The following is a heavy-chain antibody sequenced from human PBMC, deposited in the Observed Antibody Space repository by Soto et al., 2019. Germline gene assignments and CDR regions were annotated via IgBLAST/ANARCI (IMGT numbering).Heavy chain of an antibody. Sequence: GGSLRLSCAASGFTFSSYGMEWVRQASGKGLEWVSGISAGDTTYYADSVKGRLTVSRDNPTNTLYLQMNSLRAEDTAVYYCAKMREEYYYYGLDVWGQGTTVTV. CDR1: GFTFSSYG. CDR3: AKMREEYYYYGLDV. J-gene: IGHJ6*02. V-gene: IGHV3-23*01. CDR2: ISAGDTT.